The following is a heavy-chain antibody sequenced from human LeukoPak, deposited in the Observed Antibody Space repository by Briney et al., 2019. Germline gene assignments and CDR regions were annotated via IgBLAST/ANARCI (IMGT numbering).Heavy chain of an antibody. J-gene: IGHJ4*02. D-gene: IGHD1-26*01. CDR2: TYYRSKWYN. V-gene: IGHV6-1*01. Sequence: SQTLSLTCALSGDSISSNSVAWNWIRQSPSRGLEWLGRTYYRSKWYNDYAVSVKSRITINPDTSNNQFSLHLRSVTPEDTAVYYCARGSRFDYWGQGSLVTVSS. CDR1: GDSISSNSVA. CDR3: ARGSRFDY.